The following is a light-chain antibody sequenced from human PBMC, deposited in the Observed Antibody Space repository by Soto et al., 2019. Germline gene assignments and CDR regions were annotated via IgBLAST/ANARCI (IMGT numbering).Light chain of an antibody. V-gene: IGKV1-33*01. CDR2: DAS. J-gene: IGKJ3*01. CDR1: QDISNY. CDR3: QQYDNLPWT. Sequence: DIQMTQSPSSLSASVGDRVTITCQASQDISNYLNWYQQKPGKAPKLLIYDASNLETGVPSRFSGSGSGTDFTFTICSLQPEDIATYYCQQYDNLPWTFGPGTKVDIK.